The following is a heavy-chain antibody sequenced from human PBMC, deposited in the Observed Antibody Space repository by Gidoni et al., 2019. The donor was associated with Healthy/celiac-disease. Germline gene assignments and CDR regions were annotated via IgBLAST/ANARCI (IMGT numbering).Heavy chain of an antibody. J-gene: IGHJ4*02. CDR3: AMVRGMIITFGY. V-gene: IGHV2-5*02. Sequence: QITLKESGPTLVLPPQPLSLTCTSSGFPLRTSGVGVGWIRQPPGEALVSLALIYWDDDKRYSPSLKSRLTITKDTAKNQLILTMTNMDPVETATYYCAMVRGMIITFGYWGQGTLVTVSS. CDR2: IYWDDDK. CDR1: GFPLRTSGVG. D-gene: IGHD3-10*01.